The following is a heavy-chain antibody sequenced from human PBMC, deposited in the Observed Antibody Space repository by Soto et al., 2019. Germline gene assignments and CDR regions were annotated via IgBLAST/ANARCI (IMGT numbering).Heavy chain of an antibody. CDR1: GFTFSSYS. V-gene: IGHV3-21*01. CDR3: ARDLQRGAGLSFDP. D-gene: IGHD6-19*01. J-gene: IGHJ5*02. CDR2: ISSSSSYI. Sequence: GGSLRLSCAASGFTFSSYSMNWVRQAPGKGLEWVSSISSSSSYIYYADSVKGRFTISRDNAKNSLYLQMNSLRAEDTAVYYCARDLQRGAGLSFDPWGQGTLVTVSS.